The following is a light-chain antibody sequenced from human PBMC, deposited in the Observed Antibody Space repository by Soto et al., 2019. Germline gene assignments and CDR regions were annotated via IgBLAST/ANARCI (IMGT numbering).Light chain of an antibody. J-gene: IGKJ1*01. V-gene: IGKV3-15*01. Sequence: ILMTQSPPTLSGPQGERVTLSCRASRTVSNRLAWYQHKPCQAPRLLLSGASTGATGIPPRFRGSGSGTEFTLPTSRLEPEDFAVYYCQQYNYWCPWTFGQGTKVDIK. CDR2: GAS. CDR3: QQYNYWCPWT. CDR1: RTVSNR.